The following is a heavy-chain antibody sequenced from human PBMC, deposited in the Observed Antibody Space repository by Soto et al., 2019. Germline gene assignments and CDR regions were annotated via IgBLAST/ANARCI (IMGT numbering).Heavy chain of an antibody. CDR3: AIDRVGSSWYGYYYYYGMDV. CDR1: GFTFSSYA. D-gene: IGHD6-13*01. CDR2: ISYDGSNK. Sequence: QVQLVESGGGVVQPGRSLRLSCAASGFTFSSYAMHWVRQAPGKGLERVAVISYDGSNKYYADSVKGRFTISRDNSKNTLYLQMNSLRAEDTSVYCCAIDRVGSSWYGYYYYYGMDVCGQGTTVTVSS. V-gene: IGHV3-30-3*01. J-gene: IGHJ6*02.